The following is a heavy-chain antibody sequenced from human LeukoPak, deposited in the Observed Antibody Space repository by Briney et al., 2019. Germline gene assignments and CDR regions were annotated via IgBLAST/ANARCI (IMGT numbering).Heavy chain of an antibody. D-gene: IGHD2-2*01. V-gene: IGHV1-8*01. J-gene: IGHJ6*02. Sequence: ASVKVSCKASGYTFTSYDINWVRQATGQGLEWMGWMNPNSGNTGYAQKFQGRVTMTRNTSISTAYMELGSLRSEDTAVYYCARGSSTSGYYYYGMDVWGQGTTVTVSS. CDR1: GYTFTSYD. CDR2: MNPNSGNT. CDR3: ARGSSTSGYYYYGMDV.